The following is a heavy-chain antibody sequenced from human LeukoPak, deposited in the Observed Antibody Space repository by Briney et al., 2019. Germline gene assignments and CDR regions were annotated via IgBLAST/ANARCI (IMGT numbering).Heavy chain of an antibody. CDR3: VRAASSGLQVRSHAYFDF. D-gene: IGHD2-21*02. CDR1: GFTFSHYF. CDR2: ISSSGVYI. Sequence: GGSLRLSCAASGFTFSHYFMNWVRQVPGKGLEWFSSISSSGVYISYGDSLKGRFTISRDNAQNSLYLQMSSLTAEDTAVYYCVRAASSGLQVRSHAYFDFWGQGTVVTVSS. J-gene: IGHJ4*02. V-gene: IGHV3-21*01.